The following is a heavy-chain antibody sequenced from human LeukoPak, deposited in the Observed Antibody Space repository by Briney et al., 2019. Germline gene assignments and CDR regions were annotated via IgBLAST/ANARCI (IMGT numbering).Heavy chain of an antibody. CDR3: ARVGYGSGSYFESEYFDY. Sequence: PGGSLRLSCAASGFTFSSYSMNWVRQAPGKGLEWVSSISSSSSYIYYADSVEGRFTISRDNAKNSLYLQMNSLRAEDTAVYYCARVGYGSGSYFESEYFDYWGQGTLVTVSS. J-gene: IGHJ4*02. V-gene: IGHV3-21*01. CDR1: GFTFSSYS. D-gene: IGHD3-10*01. CDR2: ISSSSSYI.